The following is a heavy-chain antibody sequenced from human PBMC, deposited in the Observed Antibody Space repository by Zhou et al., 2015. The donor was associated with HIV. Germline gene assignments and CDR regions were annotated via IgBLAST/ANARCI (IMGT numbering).Heavy chain of an antibody. J-gene: IGHJ4*02. CDR1: GYPFSSYG. Sequence: QVQLIQSESELKAPGASVELSCKASGYPFSSYGLTWVRQVPGQGLEWMGWIYNGNTNYAQKFQGRVTMTTDTSTSTGYMELRSLRSDDTATYFCARDDSSGYHSFDYWGQGTLVTVSS. D-gene: IGHD3-22*01. CDR2: IYNGNT. CDR3: ARDDSSGYHSFDY. V-gene: IGHV1-18*04.